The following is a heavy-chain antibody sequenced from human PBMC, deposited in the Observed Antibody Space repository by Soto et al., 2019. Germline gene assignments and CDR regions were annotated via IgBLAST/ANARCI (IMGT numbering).Heavy chain of an antibody. D-gene: IGHD3-3*01. CDR2: IYYSGST. J-gene: IGHJ4*02. Sequence: NPSETLSLTCTVSGGSISSGGYYWSWIRQHPGKGLEWIGYIYYSGSTYYNPSLKSRVTISVDTSKNQFSLRRSSVTAADTALYYCARITIFGVVQNWGQGTLVTVSS. V-gene: IGHV4-31*03. CDR3: ARITIFGVVQN. CDR1: GGSISSGGYY.